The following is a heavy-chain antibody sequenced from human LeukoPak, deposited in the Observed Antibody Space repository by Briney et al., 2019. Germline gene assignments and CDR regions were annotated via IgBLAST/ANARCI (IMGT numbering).Heavy chain of an antibody. J-gene: IGHJ3*02. V-gene: IGHV3-11*05. CDR3: ARVKTKTRYYYDSSGLPTAFDI. Sequence: PGGSLRLSCAASGFTFSDYYMSWIRQAPGKGLEWVSYISSSSSYTNYADSVKGRFTISRDNAKNSLYLQMNSLRAEDTDVYYCARVKTKTRYYYDSSGLPTAFDIWGQGTMVTVSS. CDR1: GFTFSDYY. CDR2: ISSSSSYT. D-gene: IGHD3-22*01.